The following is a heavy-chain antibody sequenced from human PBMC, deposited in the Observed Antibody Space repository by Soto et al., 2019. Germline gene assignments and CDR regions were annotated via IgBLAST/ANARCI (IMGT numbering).Heavy chain of an antibody. CDR2: ISYDGSNK. CDR3: AKDDDSSGYYSPLGY. J-gene: IGHJ4*02. Sequence: GGSLRLSCAASGFTFSSYGMHWVRQAPGKWLEWVAVISYDGSNKYYADSVKRRFTISRDNSKNTLYLQMNSLRAEDTAVYYCAKDDDSSGYYSPLGYWGQGXLVTVHS. CDR1: GFTFSSYG. V-gene: IGHV3-30*18. D-gene: IGHD3-22*01.